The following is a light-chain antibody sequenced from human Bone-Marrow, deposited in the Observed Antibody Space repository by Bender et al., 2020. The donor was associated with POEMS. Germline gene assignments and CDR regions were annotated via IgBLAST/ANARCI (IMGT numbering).Light chain of an antibody. CDR3: CSYAGSSTFYV. J-gene: IGLJ1*01. CDR1: SSDVGSYDF. CDR2: ANR. V-gene: IGLV2-23*02. Sequence: HSDLIQPASVSGSPGQSITIPCTGTSSDVGSYDFVSWYQHHPGKAPKLMIYANRKRPSGVSDRFSGSKSGNTASLTISGLQAEDEADYYCCSYAGSSTFYVFGTGTKVTVL.